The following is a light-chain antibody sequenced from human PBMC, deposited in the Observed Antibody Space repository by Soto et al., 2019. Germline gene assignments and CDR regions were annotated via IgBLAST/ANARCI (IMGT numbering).Light chain of an antibody. J-gene: IGKJ4*01. CDR1: QTIMTY. Sequence: DIQMTQSPSSLSASVGDEVTITCRASQTIMTYLNWYQLKPGKPPRLLIYAASSLQSGVPSRFSGSGSGTDFTLTISSLQPEDVATYYCQKYNSAPLTFGGGTKVDIK. V-gene: IGKV1-39*01. CDR2: AAS. CDR3: QKYNSAPLT.